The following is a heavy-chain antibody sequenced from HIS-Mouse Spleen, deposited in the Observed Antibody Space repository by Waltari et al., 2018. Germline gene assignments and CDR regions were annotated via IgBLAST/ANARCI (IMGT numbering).Heavy chain of an antibody. CDR2: INHSGST. V-gene: IGHV4-34*01. J-gene: IGHJ1*01. CDR1: GGSFSGYY. D-gene: IGHD6-6*01. Sequence: QVQLQQWGAGLLKPSETLSLTCAVYGGSFSGYYWSWIRQPPGKGLEWIGEINHSGSTNSNPSLKSRVTISVDTSKNQFSLKLSSVTAADSAVYYCARARGIAARPEYFQHWGQGTLVTVSS. CDR3: ARARGIAARPEYFQH.